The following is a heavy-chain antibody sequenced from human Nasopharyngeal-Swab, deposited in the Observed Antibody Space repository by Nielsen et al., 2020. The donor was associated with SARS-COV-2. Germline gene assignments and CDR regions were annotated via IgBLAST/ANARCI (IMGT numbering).Heavy chain of an antibody. CDR1: GFSFNNYG. D-gene: IGHD3-10*01. V-gene: IGHV3-30*18. J-gene: IGHJ3*02. Sequence: GESLKISCTASGFSFNNYGMHWVRQAPGKGLEWVAVISYEGSKKKYAEFVEGRFTISRDYSKNTLFLQMNGLRPEDTAMYYCAKANSLFWFGQFKNDGFDIWGRGTLVAVSS. CDR2: ISYEGSKK. CDR3: AKANSLFWFGQFKNDGFDI.